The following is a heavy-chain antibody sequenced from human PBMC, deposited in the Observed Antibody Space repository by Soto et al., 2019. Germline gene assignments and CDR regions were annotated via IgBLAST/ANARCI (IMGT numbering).Heavy chain of an antibody. Sequence: QVQLVESGGGVVQPGRSLRLSCAASGLTFSSYGMHWVRQAPGKGLECVAIIPYDGSYKYYVDSVKGRFTISRDNSKNTLYLQMDSLRPEDTAVYYCATLNYGGDDCWGQGTLDTVSS. CDR2: IPYDGSYK. CDR3: ATLNYGGDDC. V-gene: IGHV3-30*03. J-gene: IGHJ4*02. CDR1: GLTFSSYG. D-gene: IGHD4-17*01.